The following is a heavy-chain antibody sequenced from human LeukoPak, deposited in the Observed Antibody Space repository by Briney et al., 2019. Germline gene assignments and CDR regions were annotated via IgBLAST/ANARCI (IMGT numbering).Heavy chain of an antibody. CDR2: VSGDSGSK. Sequence: LTGGSLRLSCVASGFTFSDYAMAWVRQASGKGLEWVSVVSGDSGSKYYTESVKGRFTISRANSKNTLYLQTDSLRAEDMAVYYCARESPTFDSWGQGTLVTVSS. V-gene: IGHV3-23*01. CDR1: GFTFSDYA. J-gene: IGHJ4*02. CDR3: ARESPTFDS.